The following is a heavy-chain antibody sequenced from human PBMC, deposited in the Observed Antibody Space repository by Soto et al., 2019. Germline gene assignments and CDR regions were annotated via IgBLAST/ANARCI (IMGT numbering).Heavy chain of an antibody. V-gene: IGHV3-33*01. CDR1: GFTCSSYG. CDR2: IWYDGSNK. D-gene: IGHD3-16*01. CDR3: ARPDDYVSPDAFDI. J-gene: IGHJ3*02. Sequence: GGSLRLSCAASGFTCSSYGMHWVRQDPGKGLEWVAVIWYDGSNKYYADSVKGRFTISRDNSKNTLYLQMNSLRAEDTAVYYCARPDDYVSPDAFDIWGQGTMVTVSS.